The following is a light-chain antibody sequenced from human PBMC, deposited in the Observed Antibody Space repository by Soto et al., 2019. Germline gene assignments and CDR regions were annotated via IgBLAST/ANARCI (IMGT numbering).Light chain of an antibody. CDR3: LQDFSFPLT. V-gene: IGKV1-6*01. CDR1: QGIRND. Sequence: IQMTHSPSSLSASVLYRVTITCLASQGIRNDLAWYQRKPGKAPKLLIYTASSLQNGVPPRFSGSGSDTVFTLTIDSPQPEDFATYYCLQDFSFPLTFGGGTKVDIK. J-gene: IGKJ4*01. CDR2: TAS.